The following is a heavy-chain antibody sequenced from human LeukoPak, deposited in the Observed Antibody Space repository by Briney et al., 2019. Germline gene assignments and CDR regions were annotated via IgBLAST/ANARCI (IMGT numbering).Heavy chain of an antibody. J-gene: IGHJ3*02. V-gene: IGHV1-2*02. Sequence: ASVKVSCKASGYTFTGYYMHWVRQAPGQGLEWMGWINPNSGGTNYAQKFQGRVTMTRDTSISTAYMELSRLRSDDTAVYYCGRDFSDYDFWSGYPTEDDAFDIWGQGTMVTVSS. CDR1: GYTFTGYY. CDR2: INPNSGGT. CDR3: GRDFSDYDFWSGYPTEDDAFDI. D-gene: IGHD3-3*01.